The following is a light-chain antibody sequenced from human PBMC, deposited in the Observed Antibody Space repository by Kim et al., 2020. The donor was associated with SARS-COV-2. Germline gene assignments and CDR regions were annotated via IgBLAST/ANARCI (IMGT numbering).Light chain of an antibody. V-gene: IGLV3-25*03. CDR1: ALPEQH. CDR2: KDS. Sequence: PAQTARITCSGDALPEQHAARYRQKSAQAPCLVLYKDSERPSGIPARFSGSSSGTTVTLTISGVQAEDDADYYCQSADSSGTYVFGSGTKVTVL. CDR3: QSADSSGTYV. J-gene: IGLJ1*01.